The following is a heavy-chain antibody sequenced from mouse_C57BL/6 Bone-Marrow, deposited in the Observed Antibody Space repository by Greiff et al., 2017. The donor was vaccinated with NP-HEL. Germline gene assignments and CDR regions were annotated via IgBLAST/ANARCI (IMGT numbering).Heavy chain of an antibody. D-gene: IGHD1-1*01. V-gene: IGHV1-81*01. CDR1: GYTFTSYG. CDR2: IYPRSGNT. CDR3: AREGITTVVGGGY. Sequence: QVQLQQSGAELARPGASVKLSCKASGYTFTSYGISWVKQRTGQGLEWIGEIYPRSGNTSYNEKFKGKATLTADKSSSTAYMELRSLTSEDSAVYFCAREGITTVVGGGYWGQGTTLTVSS. J-gene: IGHJ2*01.